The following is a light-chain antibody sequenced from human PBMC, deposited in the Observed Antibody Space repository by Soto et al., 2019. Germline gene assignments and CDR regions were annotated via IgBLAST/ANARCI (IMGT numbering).Light chain of an antibody. CDR3: QQYNSFSWT. CDR2: DAS. Sequence: DIQMTQSPATLSASVGERVTITCRARQSISSWLAWYQQKPGKAPKLLIYDASSLESGVASRFSGSGSGTEFTLTISSLQPDDFATYYCQQYNSFSWTFGQGPKVEIK. J-gene: IGKJ1*01. V-gene: IGKV1-5*01. CDR1: QSISSW.